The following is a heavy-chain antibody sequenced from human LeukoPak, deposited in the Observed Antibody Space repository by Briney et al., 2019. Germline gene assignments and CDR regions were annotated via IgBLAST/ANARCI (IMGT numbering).Heavy chain of an antibody. Sequence: GASVKVSCKASGSTFTGYYMHWVRQAPGQGLEWMGWINPNSGGTDYGQKFQGRVTMTRDTSLSTAYMELSRLRSDDTAVYYCTRATSVVVPAADHYYYGMDVWGQGTTVTVSS. J-gene: IGHJ6*02. D-gene: IGHD2-2*01. CDR2: INPNSGGT. V-gene: IGHV1-2*02. CDR1: GSTFTGYY. CDR3: TRATSVVVPAADHYYYGMDV.